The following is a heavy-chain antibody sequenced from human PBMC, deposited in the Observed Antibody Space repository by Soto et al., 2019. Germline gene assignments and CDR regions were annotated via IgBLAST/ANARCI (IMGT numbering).Heavy chain of an antibody. D-gene: IGHD5-12*01. J-gene: IGHJ3*02. V-gene: IGHV3-53*01. CDR1: GFFVRRNY. CDR3: VREMATMTADAFDI. CDR2: IDSGGRT. Sequence: EVQLAESGGGLIQPGGSLRLSCAASGFFVRRNYMNWVRQAPGKGLEWVSVIDSGGRTYYADSVKGRFTISRDDSKNTVYLQLNSLRDEDTALYYCVREMATMTADAFDIWGQGTMVTVSS.